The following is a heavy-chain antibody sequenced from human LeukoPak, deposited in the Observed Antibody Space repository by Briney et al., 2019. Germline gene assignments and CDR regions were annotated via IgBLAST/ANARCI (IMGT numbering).Heavy chain of an antibody. J-gene: IGHJ6*03. D-gene: IGHD6-13*01. V-gene: IGHV4-38-2*01. CDR1: GYSISSGYY. CDR2: MYHSGST. CDR3: ARQGGSSSPYYYYYMDV. Sequence: PSETQSLTCAVSGYSISSGYYWGWFRQPPGKGLEWIGCMYHSGSTYYDPSLKSRVTISVDTSKNQFSLKLSSVTAADTAVYYCARQGGSSSPYYYYYMDVWGKGTTVTVSS.